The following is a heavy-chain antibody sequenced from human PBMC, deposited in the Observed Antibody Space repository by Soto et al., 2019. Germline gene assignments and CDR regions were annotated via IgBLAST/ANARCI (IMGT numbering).Heavy chain of an antibody. V-gene: IGHV1-3*01. CDR1: GYTFSNYA. D-gene: IGHD6-19*01. Sequence: QVQLVQSGTEVKKPGASVKVSCKASGYTFSNYAMHWVRQAPGQRLEWMGWINAGKGNTKYSQKFQGRVTITRDTSASTAYMELSSLRSEDTAVYYCARDQYYSGWGEYWYFDIWGRGTLVTVSS. CDR3: ARDQYYSGWGEYWYFDI. CDR2: INAGKGNT. J-gene: IGHJ2*01.